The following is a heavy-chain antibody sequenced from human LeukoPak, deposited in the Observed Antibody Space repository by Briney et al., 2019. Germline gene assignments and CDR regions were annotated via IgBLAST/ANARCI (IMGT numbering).Heavy chain of an antibody. J-gene: IGHJ4*02. CDR3: ARDRSAAPADY. CDR2: THDSGNS. D-gene: IGHD6-13*01. CDR1: GGSITNNY. Sequence: SESLSLTCTVSGGSITNNYWAWIRQPPGKGLEWIGYTHDSGNSNYNPSLRSRVTISIDTSKNQFSLKLTSVTAADTAVYYCARDRSAAPADYWGQGTLVTVSS. V-gene: IGHV4-59*13.